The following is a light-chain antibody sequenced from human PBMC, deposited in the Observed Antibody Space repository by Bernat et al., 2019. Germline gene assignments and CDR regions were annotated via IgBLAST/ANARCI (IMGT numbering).Light chain of an antibody. CDR1: SGHSSYA. CDR2: LNSDGSH. Sequence: QLVLTQSPSASASLGASVKLTCTLSSGHSSYAIAWHQQQPEKGPRFRMKLNSDGSHTKGDGIPARFSGSSSGAERYLTISSLQSADEADYYCQTWGTGFWVFGGGTKLPVL. CDR3: QTWGTGFWV. V-gene: IGLV4-69*01. J-gene: IGLJ3*02.